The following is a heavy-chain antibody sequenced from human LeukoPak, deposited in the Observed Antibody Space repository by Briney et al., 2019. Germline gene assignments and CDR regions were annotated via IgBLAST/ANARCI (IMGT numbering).Heavy chain of an antibody. CDR3: ATNPLGEIDY. CDR2: MYYRGST. Sequence: SETLSLTCTVSGGSISSSSHYWGWIRQPPGKGLEWIGSMYYRGSTYHNPSLKSRVTISVDTSKNQFSLKLSSVTAADTAVYYCATNPLGEIDYWGQGTLVTVSS. V-gene: IGHV4-39*07. CDR1: GGSISSSSHY. D-gene: IGHD3-10*01. J-gene: IGHJ4*02.